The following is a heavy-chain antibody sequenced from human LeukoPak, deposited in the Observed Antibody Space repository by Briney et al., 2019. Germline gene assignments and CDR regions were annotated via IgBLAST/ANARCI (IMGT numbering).Heavy chain of an antibody. J-gene: IGHJ6*02. CDR1: GFTFSSYA. CDR2: ISGSGGST. Sequence: PGGSLRLSCAASGFTFSSYAMSWVRQSPGKGLEWVSVISGSGGSTYYADSVKGRFTISRDNSKNTLYLQMNSLRAEDTAVYYCAKSVGMVAGYHYYGMDVWGQGTTVTVSS. CDR3: AKSVGMVAGYHYYGMDV. D-gene: IGHD6-13*01. V-gene: IGHV3-23*01.